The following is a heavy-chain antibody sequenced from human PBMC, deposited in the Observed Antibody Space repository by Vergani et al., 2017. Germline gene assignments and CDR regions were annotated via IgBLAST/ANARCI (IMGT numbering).Heavy chain of an antibody. CDR2: INHSGST. CDR3: ARGPSVCSGGSCYVTGAFDI. D-gene: IGHD2-15*01. Sequence: QVQLQQWGAGLLKPSETLSLTCAVYGGSFSGYYWSWIRQPPGKGLEWIGEINHSGSTNYNPSLKSRVTISVDTSKNQFSLKLSSVTAADTAVYYCARGPSVCSGGSCYVTGAFDIWGQGTMVTVSS. CDR1: GGSFSGYY. V-gene: IGHV4-34*01. J-gene: IGHJ3*02.